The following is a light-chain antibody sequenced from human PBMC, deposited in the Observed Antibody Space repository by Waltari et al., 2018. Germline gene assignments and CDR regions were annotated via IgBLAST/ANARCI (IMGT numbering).Light chain of an antibody. V-gene: IGKV1-39*01. Sequence: DIQMTQSPSSLSASVGDRVTITCRPSQSIDKLLNWYHKKPGKAPDLLIYAASTLQTGVPSRFSGSGSGTDFTLTITSLHPEDFATYYCQPTYTSLAWTFGQGTKVEIK. CDR3: QPTYTSLAWT. CDR1: QSIDKL. J-gene: IGKJ1*01. CDR2: AAS.